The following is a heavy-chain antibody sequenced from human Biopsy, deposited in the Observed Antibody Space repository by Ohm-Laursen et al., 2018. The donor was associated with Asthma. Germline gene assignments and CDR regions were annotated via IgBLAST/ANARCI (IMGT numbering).Heavy chain of an antibody. Sequence: GSLRLSCAASGFTFSSYAMSWVRQAPGKGPEWVSAISGSGGSTYYADSVKGRFTISRDNSKNTLYLQMNSLRAEDTAVYYCAKDRDYDILTGPPGFDYWGQGTLVTVSS. D-gene: IGHD3-9*01. J-gene: IGHJ4*02. CDR3: AKDRDYDILTGPPGFDY. V-gene: IGHV3-23*01. CDR2: ISGSGGST. CDR1: GFTFSSYA.